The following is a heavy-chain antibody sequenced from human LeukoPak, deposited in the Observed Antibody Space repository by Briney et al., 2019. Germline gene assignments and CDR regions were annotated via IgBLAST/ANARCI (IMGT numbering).Heavy chain of an antibody. J-gene: IGHJ3*02. CDR3: AREPGQVGAFDI. CDR2: IYYSGST. V-gene: IGHV4-59*01. CDR1: GGSISSYY. Sequence: SETLSLTCTVSGGSISSYYWSWIRQPPGKGLEWIGYIYYSGSTNYNPSLKSRVAISVDTSKNQFSLKLSSVTAADTAVYYCAREPGQVGAFDIWGQGTMVTVSS.